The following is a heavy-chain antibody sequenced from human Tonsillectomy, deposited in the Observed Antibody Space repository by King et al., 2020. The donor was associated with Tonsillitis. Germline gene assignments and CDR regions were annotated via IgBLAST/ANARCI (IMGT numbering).Heavy chain of an antibody. J-gene: IGHJ5*02. CDR1: GGSISSGSYY. D-gene: IGHD3-3*01. CDR3: ARETSYDFWSGYPNWFDP. Sequence: VQLQESGPGLVKPSQTLSLTCNVSGGSISSGSYYWSWIRQPAGKGLEWIGRIYTSGSTNYNPSLKSRVTMSVATSNNQFSLKLSSVTAADTAVYYCARETSYDFWSGYPNWFDPWGQGTLVTVSS. CDR2: IYTSGST. V-gene: IGHV4-61*02.